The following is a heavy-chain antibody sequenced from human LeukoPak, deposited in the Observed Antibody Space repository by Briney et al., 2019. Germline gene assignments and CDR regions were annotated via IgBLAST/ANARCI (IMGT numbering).Heavy chain of an antibody. D-gene: IGHD5-12*01. J-gene: IGHJ4*02. CDR2: ISGSGGST. CDR1: GFTFSSYG. Sequence: PGGSLRLSCAASGFTFSSYGMSWVRQAPGKGLEWVSAISGSGGSTYYADSVKGRFTISRDNSKNTLYLQMNSLRAEDTAVYYCAREETQYGGFFDYWGQGTLVTVSS. V-gene: IGHV3-23*01. CDR3: AREETQYGGFFDY.